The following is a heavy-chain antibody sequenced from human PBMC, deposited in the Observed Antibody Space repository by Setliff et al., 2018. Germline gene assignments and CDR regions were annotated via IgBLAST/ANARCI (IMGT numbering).Heavy chain of an antibody. CDR2: IFYSGST. CDR3: ARVAQYSSSSFYYYYYGMDV. V-gene: IGHV4-59*11. J-gene: IGHJ6*02. D-gene: IGHD6-6*01. Sequence: SETLSLTCTVSGGSISSHYWNWIRQPPGKGLEWIGYIFYSGSTNYNPSLKSRVTISVDTSKNQFSLKLSSVTAADTAVYYCARVAQYSSSSFYYYYYGMDVWGQGTTVTVSS. CDR1: GGSISSHY.